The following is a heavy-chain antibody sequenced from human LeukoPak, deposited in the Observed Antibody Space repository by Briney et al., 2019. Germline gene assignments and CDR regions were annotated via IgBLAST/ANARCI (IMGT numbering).Heavy chain of an antibody. CDR3: ARVRTPYYYYGMDV. D-gene: IGHD4-23*01. V-gene: IGHV4-31*03. J-gene: IGHJ6*02. CDR2: IYYSGST. Sequence: SETLSLTCTVSGGSISSGGYYWSWIRQHPGKGLEWIGYIYYSGSTYYNPSLKSRVTISVDTSKNQFSLKLSSVTAADTAVYYCARVRTPYYYYGMDVWGQGTTVTVSS. CDR1: GGSISSGGYY.